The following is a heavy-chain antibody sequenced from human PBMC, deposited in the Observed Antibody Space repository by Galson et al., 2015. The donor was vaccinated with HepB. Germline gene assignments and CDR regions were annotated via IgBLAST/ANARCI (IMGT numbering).Heavy chain of an antibody. V-gene: IGHV3-15*01. CDR2: IKVKVDGGTT. D-gene: IGHD6-19*01. CDR3: TTDLGSGWYAR. CDR1: GFTFSDAW. J-gene: IGHJ4*02. Sequence: SLRLSCAASGFTFSDAWMSWVRQAPGKGLEWIGFIKVKVDGGTTDYAAPVKGRFTISRDDSKNTPYLQMDSLKTEDTAVYYCTTDLGSGWYARWGQGIPVTVSS.